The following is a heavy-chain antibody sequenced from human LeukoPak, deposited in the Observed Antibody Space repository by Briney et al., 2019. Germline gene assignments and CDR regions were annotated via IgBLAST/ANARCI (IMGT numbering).Heavy chain of an antibody. CDR3: ARDAQRGFDYSNSLKY. CDR1: GFIYSHYG. J-gene: IGHJ4*01. D-gene: IGHD4-11*01. Sequence: GGSLRLSSAASGFIYSHYGIHWVRQAPGKGLEWVAVIWSDGSNRFYAGSVKGRFTISRDNSQNTLFLQMNSLRAEDTAMYYCARDAQRGFDYSNSLKYWGHGTLVTVSS. CDR2: IWSDGSNR. V-gene: IGHV3-33*01.